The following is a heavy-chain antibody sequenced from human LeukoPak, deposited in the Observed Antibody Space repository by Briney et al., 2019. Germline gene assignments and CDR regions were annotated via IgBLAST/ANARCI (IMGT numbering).Heavy chain of an antibody. D-gene: IGHD4-11*01. J-gene: IGHJ5*02. Sequence: GASVKVSCKASGYTFTSYGISWVRQAPGQGLEWMGWINPNSGGTNYAQKFQGRVTMTRDTSISTAYMELSRLRSDDTAVYYCARASDYSNYNWFDPWGQGTLVTVSS. CDR3: ARASDYSNYNWFDP. CDR2: INPNSGGT. V-gene: IGHV1-2*02. CDR1: GYTFTSYG.